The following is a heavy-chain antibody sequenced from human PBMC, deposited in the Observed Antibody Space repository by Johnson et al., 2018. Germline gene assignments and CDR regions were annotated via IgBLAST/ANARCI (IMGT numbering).Heavy chain of an antibody. D-gene: IGHD2-21*01. CDR2: FDPEASET. CDR3: AKRVVIDFYYYGIHF. CDR1: GYTLTELS. Sequence: QVQLVQSGAEVKKPGASVKVSCQVSGYTLTELSIHWVLQAPGKGLEWMGGFDPEASETIYAQKFQGKVTMTEDTSTDTAYMDLSGLRSEDTAVYYFAKRVVIDFYYYGIHFWGQGTTVTVSS. J-gene: IGHJ6*02. V-gene: IGHV1-24*01.